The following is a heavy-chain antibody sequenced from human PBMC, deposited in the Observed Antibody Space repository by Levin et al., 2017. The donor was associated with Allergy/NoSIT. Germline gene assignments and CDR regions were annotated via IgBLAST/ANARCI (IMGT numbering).Heavy chain of an antibody. CDR2: ISSSSSTI. Sequence: GESLKISCAASGFTFSSYSMNWVRQAPGKGLEWVSYISSSSSTIYYADSVKGRFTISRDNAKNSLYLQMNSLRDEDTAVYYCARSLYCSSTSCYFFDYWGQGTLVTVSS. CDR3: ARSLYCSSTSCYFFDY. D-gene: IGHD2-2*01. V-gene: IGHV3-48*02. CDR1: GFTFSSYS. J-gene: IGHJ4*02.